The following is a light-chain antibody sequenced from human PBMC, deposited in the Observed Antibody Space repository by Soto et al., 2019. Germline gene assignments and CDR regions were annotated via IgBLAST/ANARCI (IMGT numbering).Light chain of an antibody. CDR1: QSISSW. V-gene: IGKV1-5*03. CDR2: KAS. CDR3: QQYNSYWT. J-gene: IGKJ1*01. Sequence: DIQMTQSPSTLSASVGDRVTITCRASQSISSWLAWYQQKPGKAPKLLIYKASSLESGVPSKFSGSGSGTEXXLTISXLQPDDFATYYCQQYNSYWTFGQGTKVEIK.